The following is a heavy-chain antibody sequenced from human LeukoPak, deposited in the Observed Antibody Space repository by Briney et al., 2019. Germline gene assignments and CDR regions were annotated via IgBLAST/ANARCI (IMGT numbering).Heavy chain of an antibody. Sequence: GGSLRLSCAASGFTFSSYGMHWVRQAPGKGLEWVAVISYDGSNKYYADSVKGRFTISRDNSKNTLYLQMNSLRAEDTAVYFCARLYGDYVYWYFDLWGRGTLVTVSS. CDR2: ISYDGSNK. J-gene: IGHJ2*01. CDR1: GFTFSSYG. CDR3: ARLYGDYVYWYFDL. D-gene: IGHD4-17*01. V-gene: IGHV3-30*03.